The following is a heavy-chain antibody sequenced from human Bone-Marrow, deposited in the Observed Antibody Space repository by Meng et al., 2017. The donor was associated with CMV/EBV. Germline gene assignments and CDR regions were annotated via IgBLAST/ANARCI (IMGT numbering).Heavy chain of an antibody. J-gene: IGHJ6*02. V-gene: IGHV3-23*03. CDR2: IYSGGSST. CDR3: ASHKAQRVPVDV. CDR1: GFTFSSYA. D-gene: IGHD2-2*01. Sequence: ESLKISCAASGFTFSSYAMSWVRQAPGKGLEWVSVIYSGGSSTYYADSVKGRFTISRDNSKNTLYLQMNSLRAEDTAVYYCASHKAQRVPVDVWGQGTTVTVSS.